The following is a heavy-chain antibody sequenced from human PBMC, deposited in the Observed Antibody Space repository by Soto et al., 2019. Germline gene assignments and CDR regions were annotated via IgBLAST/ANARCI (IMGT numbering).Heavy chain of an antibody. D-gene: IGHD3-22*01. CDR1: GGSISSYY. V-gene: IGHV4-59*01. CDR2: IYYNGNT. Sequence: SETLSLTCTVSGGSISSYYWSWIRQPPGKGLEWIGYIYYNGNTNYAQKLQGRVTMTTDTSTSTAYMELRSLRSDDTAVYYCARGNYDSSGYDYWGQGTQVTVSS. CDR3: ARGNYDSSGYDY. J-gene: IGHJ4*02.